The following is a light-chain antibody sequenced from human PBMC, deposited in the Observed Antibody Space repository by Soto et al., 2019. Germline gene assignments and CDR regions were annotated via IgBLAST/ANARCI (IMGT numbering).Light chain of an antibody. CDR3: SSYKSRSLYV. CDR1: SSDVGGYDY. CDR2: DVS. V-gene: IGLV2-14*01. J-gene: IGLJ1*01. Sequence: QSVLTQPPSASGSPGQSVTISCTGTSSDVGGYDYVSWYQQLPGKAPKLMIYDVSDRPSGVSNRFSGSKSGNTASLTISGLQHDEEADYSCSSYKSRSLYVFGTGTKVTV.